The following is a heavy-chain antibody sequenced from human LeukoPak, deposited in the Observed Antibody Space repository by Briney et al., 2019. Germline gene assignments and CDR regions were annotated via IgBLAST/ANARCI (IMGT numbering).Heavy chain of an antibody. CDR2: IKQDGIKK. Sequence: PGGSLRLSCAPSGFTFSSYGMHWVRQAPGKGLEWVANIKQDGIKKYYVDSVKGRFTISRDNAKNSLYLQMNSLRAEDTAVYYCAGHYDSSGYYFSYYYYYMDVWGKGTTVTVSS. D-gene: IGHD3-22*01. J-gene: IGHJ6*03. CDR3: AGHYDSSGYYFSYYYYYMDV. CDR1: GFTFSSYG. V-gene: IGHV3-7*01.